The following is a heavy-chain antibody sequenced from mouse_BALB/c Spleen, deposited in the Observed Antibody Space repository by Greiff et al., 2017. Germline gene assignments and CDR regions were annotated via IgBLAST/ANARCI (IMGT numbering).Heavy chain of an antibody. V-gene: IGHV3-6*02. CDR2: ISYDGSN. CDR1: GYSITSGYY. CDR3: ARGQFITTVVAKYFDY. Sequence: EVKLLESGPGLVKPSQSLSLTCSVTGYSITSGYYWNWIRQLPGNKLEWMGYISYDGSNNYNPSLKNRISITRDTSKNQFFLKLNSVTTEDTATYYCARGQFITTVVAKYFDYWGQGTTLTVSS. D-gene: IGHD1-1*01. J-gene: IGHJ2*01.